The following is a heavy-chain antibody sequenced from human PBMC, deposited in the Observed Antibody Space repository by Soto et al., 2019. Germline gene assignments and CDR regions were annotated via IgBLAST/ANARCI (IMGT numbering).Heavy chain of an antibody. J-gene: IGHJ4*02. CDR1: GGSIFSYY. CDR3: AREGASSYASRTVNN. D-gene: IGHD3-16*01. CDR2: IYGSGGT. Sequence: SWTLSLTCTVSGGSIFSYYWSWNRQSAGTGLEWTARIYGSGGTNCRPSLPSRVTMSLDTTKNKFSVRLTSVTAADTAVYYCAREGASSYASRTVNNWGPGT. V-gene: IGHV4-4*07.